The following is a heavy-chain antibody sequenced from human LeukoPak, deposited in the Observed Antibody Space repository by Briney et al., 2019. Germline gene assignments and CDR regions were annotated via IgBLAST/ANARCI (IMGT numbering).Heavy chain of an antibody. Sequence: GGSLRLSCAASGFTFSSYSMNWVRQAPGKGLEWVSSISSSSSYIYYADSVKGRFTISRDNAKNSLYLHMNSLRAEDTAVYYCARGVRDTAMVASEYYFDYWGQGTLVTVSS. CDR1: GFTFSSYS. D-gene: IGHD5-18*01. CDR3: ARGVRDTAMVASEYYFDY. CDR2: ISSSSSYI. J-gene: IGHJ4*02. V-gene: IGHV3-21*01.